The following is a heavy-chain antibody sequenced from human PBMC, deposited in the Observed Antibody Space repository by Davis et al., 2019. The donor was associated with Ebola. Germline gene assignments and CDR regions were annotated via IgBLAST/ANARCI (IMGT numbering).Heavy chain of an antibody. V-gene: IGHV1-46*01. Sequence: ASVKVSCKASGYTFTSYYMHWVRQAPGQGLEWMGIINPSGGSTSYTQKFQGRVTMTRDTSTSTVYMELSSLRSEDTAVYYCARDLTMVQGAFDIWGQGTMVTVSS. CDR2: INPSGGST. CDR3: ARDLTMVQGAFDI. J-gene: IGHJ3*02. CDR1: GYTFTSYY. D-gene: IGHD3-10*01.